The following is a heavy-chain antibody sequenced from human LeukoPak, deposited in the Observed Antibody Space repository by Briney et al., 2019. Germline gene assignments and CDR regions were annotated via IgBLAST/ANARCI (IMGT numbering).Heavy chain of an antibody. CDR3: ARIGGSVDPFVF. J-gene: IGHJ4*02. Sequence: PGGSLRLSCAASGFTFNKYGMSWVRQAPGKGLEWVSTISAGGGNTYYADSVKGRFTISRDNSKNTLYLQMNSLRAEDTAVYYCARIGGSVDPFVFWGQGTLVTVSS. D-gene: IGHD5-12*01. V-gene: IGHV3-23*01. CDR1: GFTFNKYG. CDR2: ISAGGGNT.